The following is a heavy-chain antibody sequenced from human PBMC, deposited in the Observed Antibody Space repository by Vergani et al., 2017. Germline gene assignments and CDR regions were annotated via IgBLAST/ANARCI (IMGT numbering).Heavy chain of an antibody. CDR2: ISYDGSNK. D-gene: IGHD5-18*01. CDR1: GFTFSSYA. V-gene: IGHV3-30*01. J-gene: IGHJ6*02. Sequence: QVQLVESGGGVVQPGRSLRLSCAASGFTFSSYAMHWVRQAPGKGLEWVAVISYDGSNKYYADSVKGRFTISRDNSKNTLYLQMNSLRAEDTDVYYCARDPTRRDTARGYYYYYGMDVWGQGTTVTVSS. CDR3: ARDPTRRDTARGYYYYYGMDV.